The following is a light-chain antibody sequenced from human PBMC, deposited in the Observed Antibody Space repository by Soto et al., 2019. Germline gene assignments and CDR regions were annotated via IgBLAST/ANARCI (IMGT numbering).Light chain of an antibody. V-gene: IGLV2-14*01. CDR1: SSYVGGYNY. CDR3: SSYTTSNTRQIV. CDR2: DVS. Sequence: QSALTQPASLSGSPGQSVTISCTGTSSYVGGYNYVSWYQQHPGKAPKFMIYDVSNRPSGVSNRFSGSKSGNTASLTISGLQAEDEADYYCSSYTTSNTRQIVFGTGTKLTVL. J-gene: IGLJ1*01.